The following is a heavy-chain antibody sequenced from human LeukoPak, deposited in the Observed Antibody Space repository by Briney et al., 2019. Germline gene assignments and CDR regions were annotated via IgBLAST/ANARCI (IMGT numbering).Heavy chain of an antibody. CDR1: GGSFSGYY. CDR3: ARDLTGLNWLDL. CDR2: INHSGST. Sequence: PSETLSLTCAVYGGSFSGYYWSWIRQPPGKGLEWIGEINHSGSTNYNPSLKSRVTISVDTSKNQFSLRVTSVTAADTAIYYCARDLTGLNWLDLWGQGTLVTVSS. D-gene: IGHD3-9*01. J-gene: IGHJ5*02. V-gene: IGHV4-34*01.